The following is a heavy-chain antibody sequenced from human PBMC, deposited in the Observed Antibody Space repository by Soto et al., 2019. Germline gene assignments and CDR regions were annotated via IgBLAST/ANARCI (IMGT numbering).Heavy chain of an antibody. D-gene: IGHD2-15*01. J-gene: IGHJ4*02. CDR3: AKDASCYSCGA. CDR1: GGSISSSSYY. CDR2: IRYGGST. V-gene: IGHV4-39*01. Sequence: SETLSLTCTVSGGSISSSSYYWVWIRQPPGKGLEWIGSIRYGGSTYYSPSLESRVTISVDTSKNQFSLNVNSVTAADTAVYYCAKDASCYSCGAWGQGALVTVSS.